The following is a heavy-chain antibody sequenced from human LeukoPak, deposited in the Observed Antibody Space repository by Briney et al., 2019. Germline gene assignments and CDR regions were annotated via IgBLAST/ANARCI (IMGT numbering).Heavy chain of an antibody. CDR2: IYYSGST. CDR3: ASNYYGSGSYYKWLSWFDP. J-gene: IGHJ5*02. Sequence: SETLSLTCTVSGGSISSYYWSWIRQPPGKGLEWIGYIYYSGSTNYNPSLKSRVTISVDTSKNQFSLKLSSVTAADTAVYYCASNYYGSGSYYKWLSWFDPWGQGTLVTVSS. V-gene: IGHV4-59*01. D-gene: IGHD3-10*01. CDR1: GGSISSYY.